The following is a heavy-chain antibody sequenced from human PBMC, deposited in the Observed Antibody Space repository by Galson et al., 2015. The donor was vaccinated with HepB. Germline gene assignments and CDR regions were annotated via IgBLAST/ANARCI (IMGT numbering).Heavy chain of an antibody. Sequence: SLRLSCAASGFTFSSYGMHWVRQAPGKGLEWMALISYDGINTDYADSVKGRFITSRDNSKNTLFLEMNSLRPEDTAVYYCAKGTGFLDSWGQGTLVTVSS. CDR3: AKGTGFLDS. CDR2: ISYDGINT. J-gene: IGHJ4*02. V-gene: IGHV3-30*18. D-gene: IGHD1-14*01. CDR1: GFTFSSYG.